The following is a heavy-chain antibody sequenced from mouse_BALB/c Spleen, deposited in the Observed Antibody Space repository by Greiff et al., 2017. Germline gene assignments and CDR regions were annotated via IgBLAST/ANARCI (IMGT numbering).Heavy chain of an antibody. CDR1: GFSLTSYG. J-gene: IGHJ3*01. CDR2: IWAGGST. CDR3: ARELSSWFAY. Sequence: VQGVESGPGLVAPSQSLSITCTVSGFSLTSYGVHWVRQPPGKGLEWLGVIWAGGSTNYNSALMSRLSISKDNSKSQVFLKMNSLQTDDTAMYYCARELSSWFAYWGQGTLVTVSA. V-gene: IGHV2-9*02.